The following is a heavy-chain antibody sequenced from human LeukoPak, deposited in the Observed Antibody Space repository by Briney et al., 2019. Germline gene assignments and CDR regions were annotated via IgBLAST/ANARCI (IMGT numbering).Heavy chain of an antibody. CDR1: GGSISSSNW. V-gene: IGHV4-4*02. CDR3: ARGSGIAVAGTNFDY. J-gene: IGHJ4*02. D-gene: IGHD6-19*01. Sequence: SGTLSLTCAVSGGSISSSNWWSWVRPPPGKGLEWIGEIYHSGSTNYNPSLKSRVTISVDKSKNQFSLKLSSVTAADTAVYYCARGSGIAVAGTNFDYWGQGTLVTVPS. CDR2: IYHSGST.